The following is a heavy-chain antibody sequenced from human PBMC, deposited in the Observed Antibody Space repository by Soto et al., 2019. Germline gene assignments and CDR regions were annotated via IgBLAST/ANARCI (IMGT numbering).Heavy chain of an antibody. V-gene: IGHV4-39*01. CDR1: GGSISSSSYY. CDR2: IYYSGST. J-gene: IGHJ3*02. Sequence: SETLSLTCTVSGGSISSSSYYWGWIRQPPGKGLEWIGSIYYSGSTYYNPSLKSRVTISVDTSKNQFSLKLSSVTAADTAVYYCAHSGPAGPRDAFDIWGQGTMVTVSS. D-gene: IGHD2-15*01. CDR3: AHSGPAGPRDAFDI.